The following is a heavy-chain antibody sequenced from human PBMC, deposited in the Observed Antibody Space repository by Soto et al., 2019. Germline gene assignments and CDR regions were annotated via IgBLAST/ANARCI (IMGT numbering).Heavy chain of an antibody. D-gene: IGHD5-18*01. Sequence: PSETLSLTCAVYGGSFSGYYWSWIRQPPGKGLEWIGEINHSGSTNDNPSLKSRVTISVDTSKNQFSLKLSSVTAADTAVYYCARHARGGYRYGYFDYWGQGTLVTVSS. CDR3: ARHARGGYRYGYFDY. CDR1: GGSFSGYY. CDR2: INHSGST. V-gene: IGHV4-34*01. J-gene: IGHJ4*02.